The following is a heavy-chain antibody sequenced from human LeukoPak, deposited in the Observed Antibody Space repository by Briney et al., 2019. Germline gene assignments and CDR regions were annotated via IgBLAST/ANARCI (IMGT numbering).Heavy chain of an antibody. V-gene: IGHV3-23*01. J-gene: IGHJ3*02. Sequence: GGSLRLSCAASGLTFSSFGMSWVRRAPGKGLDWVSAISGPAFTTYYADSVKGRFTVSRDNSKETLYLQMNSLTAEDTAVYYCAKAGVELATISPFDIWGQGTMVTVSS. D-gene: IGHD5-24*01. CDR1: GLTFSSFG. CDR3: AKAGVELATISPFDI. CDR2: ISGPAFTT.